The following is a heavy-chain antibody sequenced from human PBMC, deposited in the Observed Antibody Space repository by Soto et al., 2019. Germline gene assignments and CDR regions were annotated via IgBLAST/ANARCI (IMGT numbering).Heavy chain of an antibody. V-gene: IGHV3-23*01. J-gene: IGHJ4*02. D-gene: IGHD3-9*01. CDR3: AKDSDPFDWLSPRNYYFDY. CDR1: GFTFSSYA. CDR2: ISGSGGST. Sequence: EVQLLESGGGLVQPGGSLRLSCAASGFTFSSYAMSWVRQAPGKGLEWVSAISGSGGSTYYADSVKGRFTISRDNSKNTLYLQMNSLRAEDTAVYYCAKDSDPFDWLSPRNYYFDYWGQGTLVTVSS.